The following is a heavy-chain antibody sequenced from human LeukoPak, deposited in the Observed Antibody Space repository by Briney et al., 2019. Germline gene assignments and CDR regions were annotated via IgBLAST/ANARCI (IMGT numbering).Heavy chain of an antibody. V-gene: IGHV3-53*01. D-gene: IGHD3-22*01. CDR1: GFTVSSNY. Sequence: PGGSLRLSCAASGFTVSSNYMSWVRQAPGKGLEWVSVIYSGGSTYYADSVKGRFTISRDNSKNTLYLQMNSLGAEDTAVYYCASHYYDSSGYYTGYFDYWGQGTLVTVSS. CDR2: IYSGGST. J-gene: IGHJ4*02. CDR3: ASHYYDSSGYYTGYFDY.